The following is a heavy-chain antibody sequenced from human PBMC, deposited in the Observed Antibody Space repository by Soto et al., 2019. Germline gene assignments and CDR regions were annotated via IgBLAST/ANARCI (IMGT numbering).Heavy chain of an antibody. Sequence: QVQLVQSGAEVKKPGSSVKVSCKASGGTFSSYAISWVRQAPGQGLEWMGGIIPIFGTTKYAQKFQGRVTITADESTSTAYMELSSLRSEDTAVYYCARVRSGSYHSFYGMDVWGQGTTVTVSS. CDR3: ARVRSGSYHSFYGMDV. V-gene: IGHV1-69*01. J-gene: IGHJ6*02. D-gene: IGHD1-26*01. CDR2: IIPIFGTT. CDR1: GGTFSSYA.